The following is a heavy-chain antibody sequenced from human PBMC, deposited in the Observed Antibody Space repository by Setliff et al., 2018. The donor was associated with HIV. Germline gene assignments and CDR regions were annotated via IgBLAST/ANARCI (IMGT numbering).Heavy chain of an antibody. D-gene: IGHD4-17*01. CDR1: GFTFSSYT. CDR2: ISSSSYYI. CDR3: ARGPTTVTNYYYYYMDV. J-gene: IGHJ6*03. V-gene: IGHV3-21*01. Sequence: GGSLRLSCAASGFTFSSYTMNWVRQAPGKGLEWVSSISSSSYYIYYADSVKGRFTISRDNDRNSLYLQMNGLRAEDTAVYYCARGPTTVTNYYYYYMDVWGKGTTVTVS.